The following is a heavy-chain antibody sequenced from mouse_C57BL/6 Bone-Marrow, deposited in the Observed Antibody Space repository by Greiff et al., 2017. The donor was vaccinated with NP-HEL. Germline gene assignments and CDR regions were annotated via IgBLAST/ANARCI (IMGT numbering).Heavy chain of an antibody. Sequence: EVKLVESGGGLVKPGGSLKLSCAASGFTFSSYAMSWVRQTPEKRLEWVATISDGGSYTYYPDNVKGRFTISRDNATNNLYLQMSHLKSEDTAMYYCARGWLLRRDAMDYWGQGTSVTVSS. V-gene: IGHV5-4*03. J-gene: IGHJ4*01. D-gene: IGHD2-3*01. CDR3: ARGWLLRRDAMDY. CDR2: ISDGGSYT. CDR1: GFTFSSYA.